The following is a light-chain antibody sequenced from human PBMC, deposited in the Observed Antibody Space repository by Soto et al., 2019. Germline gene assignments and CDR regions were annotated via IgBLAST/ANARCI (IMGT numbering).Light chain of an antibody. Sequence: EIVLTQSPGTLSLSPGERATLSCRASQSVSSSYLAWYQQKPGQAPRLLIYGASSRATGIPDRCSGTGSGTDFTLTISRLEPEDFAVYYCQQYVSSSWTFGQGTKVEIK. V-gene: IGKV3-20*01. CDR3: QQYVSSSWT. J-gene: IGKJ1*01. CDR2: GAS. CDR1: QSVSSSY.